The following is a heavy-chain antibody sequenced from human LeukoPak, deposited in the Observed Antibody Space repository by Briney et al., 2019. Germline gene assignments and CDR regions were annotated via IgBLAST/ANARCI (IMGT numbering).Heavy chain of an antibody. CDR1: GLTLSSYW. CDR2: IKQDGSEK. CDR3: ARVDRERWLQLGFDY. Sequence: GGSLRLSCAASGLTLSSYWMSWVRQAPGKGLEWVTNIKQDGSEKYYVDSVKGRFTISRDNAKNSLYLQMNSLRAEDTAVYHCARVDRERWLQLGFDYWGQGALVTVSS. V-gene: IGHV3-7*01. D-gene: IGHD5-24*01. J-gene: IGHJ4*02.